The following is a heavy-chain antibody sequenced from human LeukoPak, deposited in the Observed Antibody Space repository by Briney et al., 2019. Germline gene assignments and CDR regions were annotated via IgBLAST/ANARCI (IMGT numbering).Heavy chain of an antibody. CDR2: IFHSGST. D-gene: IGHD4/OR15-4a*01. V-gene: IGHV4-4*02. J-gene: IGHJ4*02. CDR3: ARRFGYGVVGGYFDY. CDR1: GGPISTSDW. Sequence: PSGTLSLTCAVSGGPISTSDWWGWVRPPPGKGLEWIGEIFHSGSTNYNPSLKSRVTISVDKSKNQFSLRLNSVTAADTAVYYCARRFGYGVVGGYFDYWGQGTLVTVSS.